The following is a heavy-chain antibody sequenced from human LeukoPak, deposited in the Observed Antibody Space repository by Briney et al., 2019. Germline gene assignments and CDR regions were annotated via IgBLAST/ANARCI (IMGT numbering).Heavy chain of an antibody. CDR2: INPSGGST. J-gene: IGHJ6*03. CDR3: ATGLHYYYYMDV. CDR1: GYTFTSYY. Sequence: ASVKVSCKASGYTFTSYYMHWVRQAPGQGLEWMGIINPSGGSTSYARKFQGRVTMTRDMSTSTVYMELSSLRSEDTAVYYCATGLHYYYYMDVWGKGTTVTVSS. V-gene: IGHV1-46*01.